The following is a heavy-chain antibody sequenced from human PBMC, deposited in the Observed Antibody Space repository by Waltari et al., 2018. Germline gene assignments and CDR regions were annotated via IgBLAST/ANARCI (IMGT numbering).Heavy chain of an antibody. V-gene: IGHV3-73*02. J-gene: IGHJ4*02. D-gene: IGHD3-10*01. Sequence: EVQLVESGGGLVQPGKSLKLSCAASGLAFSDSAMHWVRQAPGKGLEWVGRIGSKASNYATVYPASMKGRFTISRDESKNTAYLQMNSLKTEDTAVYYCTSNFYGSGSYYFDYWGQGTLVTVSS. CDR1: GLAFSDSA. CDR3: TSNFYGSGSYYFDY. CDR2: IGSKASNYAT.